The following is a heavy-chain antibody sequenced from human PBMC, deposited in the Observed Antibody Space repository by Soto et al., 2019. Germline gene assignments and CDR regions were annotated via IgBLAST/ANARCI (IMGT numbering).Heavy chain of an antibody. CDR3: AALGVVTVNWFDP. Sequence: SLRLSCAASGFTFSSYAMSWVRQAPGKGLEWVSAISGSGGSTYYADSVKGRFTISRGNSKNTLYLQMNSLRAEDTAVYYCAALGVVTVNWFDPWGQGTLVTVSS. J-gene: IGHJ5*02. V-gene: IGHV3-23*01. CDR1: GFTFSSYA. D-gene: IGHD3-16*02. CDR2: ISGSGGST.